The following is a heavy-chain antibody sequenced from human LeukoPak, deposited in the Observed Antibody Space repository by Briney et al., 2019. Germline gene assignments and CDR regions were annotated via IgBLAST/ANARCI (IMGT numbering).Heavy chain of an antibody. V-gene: IGHV3-23*01. Sequence: GGSLRLSCAASGFTFSSYAMSWVRQAPGKGLEWVSAISGSGGSTYYADSVKGRFTISRDNSKNTLYLQMNSLRAEDTAVYYSAKGAVYSRFQASDYWGQGTLVTVSS. J-gene: IGHJ4*02. D-gene: IGHD1-14*01. CDR3: AKGAVYSRFQASDY. CDR2: ISGSGGST. CDR1: GFTFSSYA.